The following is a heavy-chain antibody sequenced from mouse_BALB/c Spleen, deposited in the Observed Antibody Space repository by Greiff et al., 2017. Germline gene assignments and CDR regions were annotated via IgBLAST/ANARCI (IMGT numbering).Heavy chain of an antibody. CDR2: ISNLAYSI. CDR1: GFTFSDYG. CDR3: ARGGNPYYYAMDY. J-gene: IGHJ4*01. Sequence: EVMLVEPGGGLVQPGGSRKLSCAASGFTFSDYGMAWVRQAPGKGPEWVAFISNLAYSIYYADTVTGRFTISRENAKNTLYLEMSSLRSEDTAMYYCARGGNPYYYAMDYWGQGTSVTVSS. V-gene: IGHV5-15*02. D-gene: IGHD2-1*01.